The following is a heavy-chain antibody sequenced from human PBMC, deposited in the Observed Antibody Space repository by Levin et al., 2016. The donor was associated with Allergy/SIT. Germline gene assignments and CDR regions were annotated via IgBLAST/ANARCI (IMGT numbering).Heavy chain of an antibody. D-gene: IGHD2-15*01. CDR2: ISSSSSYI. CDR3: ARDQDGY. J-gene: IGHJ4*02. Sequence: WIRQPPGKGLEWVSSISSSSSYIYYADSVKGRFTISRDNAKNSLYLQMNSLRAEDTAVYYCARDQDGYWGQGTLVTVSS. V-gene: IGHV3-21*01.